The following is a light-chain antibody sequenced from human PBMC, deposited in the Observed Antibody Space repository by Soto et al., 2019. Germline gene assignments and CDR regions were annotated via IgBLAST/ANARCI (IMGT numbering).Light chain of an antibody. CDR3: QSYDSSLGTVV. CDR2: ANT. J-gene: IGLJ2*01. V-gene: IGLV1-40*01. CDR1: NSNIGAPHD. Sequence: QSVLTQPPSVSGAPGQRVTISCTGSNSNIGAPHDVHWYQQLPGSAPKLLIFANTNRPSGVPVRFSGSKSATSASLAITGRPAGDGGNYYWQSYDSSLGTVVLGGGTKLTVL.